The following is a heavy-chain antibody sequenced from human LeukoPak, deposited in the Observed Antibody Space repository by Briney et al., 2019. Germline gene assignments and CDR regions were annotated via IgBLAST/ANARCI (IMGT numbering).Heavy chain of an antibody. CDR1: GYTFTSYG. Sequence: ASVKVSCKASGYTFTSYGISWVRQAPGQGLEWMGWMSAYNGNTHYAQKPQGRVTMTTDNSTNTAYLELRSLRSDDTAVYYCARSPRSYWNFFAFDIWGQGTMVTVSS. V-gene: IGHV1-18*01. D-gene: IGHD1-26*01. CDR3: ARSPRSYWNFFAFDI. J-gene: IGHJ3*02. CDR2: MSAYNGNT.